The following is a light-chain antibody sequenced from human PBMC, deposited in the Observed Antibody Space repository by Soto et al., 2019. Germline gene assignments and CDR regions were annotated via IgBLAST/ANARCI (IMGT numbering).Light chain of an antibody. V-gene: IGLV7-43*01. CDR3: LLFSGGAGV. J-gene: IGLJ3*02. CDR2: STS. CDR1: TGAVTRGYY. Sequence: QTVATQEPSLTVSPGGTVTLTCASSTGAVTRGYYPHWFQQEPGQVPRPLISSTSNKHSWTPARFSGSLLGDKAVLILSGVQPEDEADYYCLLFSGGAGVFGGGTKLTVL.